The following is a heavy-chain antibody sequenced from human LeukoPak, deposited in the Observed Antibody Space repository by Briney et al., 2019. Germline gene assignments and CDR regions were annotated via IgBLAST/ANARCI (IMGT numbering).Heavy chain of an antibody. Sequence: SVKVSCKASGGTLSSYAISWVRQAPGQGLEWMGRIIPILGIANYAQKFQGRVTITADKSTSTAYMELSSLRSEDTAVYYCAREPCSGGSCSYYYGMDVWGQGTTVTVSS. CDR3: AREPCSGGSCSYYYGMDV. J-gene: IGHJ6*02. V-gene: IGHV1-69*04. D-gene: IGHD2-15*01. CDR1: GGTLSSYA. CDR2: IIPILGIA.